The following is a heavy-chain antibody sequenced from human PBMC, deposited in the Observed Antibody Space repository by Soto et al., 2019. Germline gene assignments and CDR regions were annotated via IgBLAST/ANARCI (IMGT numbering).Heavy chain of an antibody. CDR2: INHLGSI. V-gene: IGHV4-34*01. CDR1: CGSLTDYF. J-gene: IGHJ6*03. D-gene: IGHD2-21*01. CDR3: ARGGISHWAYFYYMDV. Sequence: SETLSLTCVVSCGSLTDYFWSWIRQPPGTALEWIGEINHLGSINYNPSLKSRVTMSVDTSKNQFSLTLNSVTAADTATYYCARGGISHWAYFYYMDVWDRGTTVTVSS.